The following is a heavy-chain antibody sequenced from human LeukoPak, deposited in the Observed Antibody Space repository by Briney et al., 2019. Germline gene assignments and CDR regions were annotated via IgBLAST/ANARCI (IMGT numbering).Heavy chain of an antibody. CDR3: AKGQRAYCGGDCYSGY. CDR1: GFPFSSYA. J-gene: IGHJ4*02. CDR2: ISGSGGST. V-gene: IGHV3-23*01. Sequence: GGSLRLSCAASGFPFSSYAMSWVRQAPGKGLDWVSAISGSGGSTYYADSVKGRFTISRDNSKNTLYLQMNSLRAEDTAVYYCAKGQRAYCGGDCYSGYWGQGTLVTVSS. D-gene: IGHD2-21*02.